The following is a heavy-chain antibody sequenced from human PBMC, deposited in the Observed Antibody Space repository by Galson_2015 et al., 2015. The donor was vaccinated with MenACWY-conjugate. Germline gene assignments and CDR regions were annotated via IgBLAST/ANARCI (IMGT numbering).Heavy chain of an antibody. CDR1: GFTFSAYG. J-gene: IGHJ4*02. V-gene: IGHV3-30*02. Sequence: LRLSCATSGFTFSAYGMHWVRQAPGKGLEWLAFMRYDGSDGTYADFVKGRFIISRDDSRRTLSLQMNNLTTEDTAVYFCAKDKIYFGSGSYLYYFDYWGQGTLVTVSS. CDR3: AKDKIYFGSGSYLYYFDY. CDR2: MRYDGSDG. D-gene: IGHD3-10*01.